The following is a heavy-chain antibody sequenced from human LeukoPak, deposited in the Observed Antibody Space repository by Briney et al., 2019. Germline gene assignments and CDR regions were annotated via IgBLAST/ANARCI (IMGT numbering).Heavy chain of an antibody. J-gene: IGHJ4*02. CDR2: INPNSGGT. Sequence: ASVKVSCKASGYTFSDYYIHWERQAPGQGLEWVGWINPNSGGTDSAQKLQGRVTMTRDTSISATYMELRTLTSDDTAVYYCARGTRGSYSSIHDWGQGTLVTVSS. D-gene: IGHD1-26*01. CDR1: GYTFSDYY. CDR3: ARGTRGSYSSIHD. V-gene: IGHV1-2*02.